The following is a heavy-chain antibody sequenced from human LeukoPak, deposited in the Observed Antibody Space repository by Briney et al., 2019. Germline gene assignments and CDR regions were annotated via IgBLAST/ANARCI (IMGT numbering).Heavy chain of an antibody. CDR2: IGSDVRT. CDR3: AREEEYSSSLNY. V-gene: IGHV3-23*01. Sequence: GGSLRLSCEASGFTFSSNAMSWVRQAPGKGLEWVSGIGSDVRTHYADSVKGRFTISRDNSKNTMYLQMNSLRAEDTAVYYCAREEEYSSSLNYWGQGTLVTVSS. D-gene: IGHD6-6*01. CDR1: GFTFSSNA. J-gene: IGHJ4*02.